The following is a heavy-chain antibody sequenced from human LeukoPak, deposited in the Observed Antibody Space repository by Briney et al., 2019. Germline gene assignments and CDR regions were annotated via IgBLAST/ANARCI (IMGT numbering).Heavy chain of an antibody. CDR2: INRDGSST. V-gene: IGHV3-74*01. CDR3: ARALKGPWGGYPSYFDY. D-gene: IGHD3-3*01. CDR1: GIIFSNYW. J-gene: IGHJ4*02. Sequence: GGSLRLSCAASGIIFSNYWMHWVRQAPGKGLGRVSRINRDGSSTSYADSVKGRFTISRDNATLTLYLQMNSLRAEDTAVYYCARALKGPWGGYPSYFDYWGQGTLVTVSS.